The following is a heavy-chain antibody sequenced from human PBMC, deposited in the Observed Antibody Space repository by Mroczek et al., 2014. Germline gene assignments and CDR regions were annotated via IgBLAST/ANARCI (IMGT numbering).Heavy chain of an antibody. CDR3: ARDRGIRDAFDI. Sequence: QVQLVQSGGGVVQPGRSLRLSCAASGFTFSSYGMHWVRQAPGKGLEWVAVISYDGSNKYYADSVKGRFTISRDNSKNTLYLQMNSLRAEDTAVYYCARDRGIRDAFDIWGQGTSGHRLF. J-gene: IGHJ3*02. CDR1: GFTFSSYG. CDR2: ISYDGSNK. V-gene: IGHV3-30*03.